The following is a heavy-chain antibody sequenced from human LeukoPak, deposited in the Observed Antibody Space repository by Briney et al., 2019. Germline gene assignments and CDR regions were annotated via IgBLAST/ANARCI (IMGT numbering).Heavy chain of an antibody. J-gene: IGHJ4*02. CDR2: ISGSGGST. CDR1: GFTFSSYG. CDR3: AKVSRYQLYFDY. D-gene: IGHD2-2*01. V-gene: IGHV3-23*01. Sequence: GGSLRLSCAASGFTFSSYGMSWVRQAPGKGLEWVSAISGSGGSTYYADSVKGRFTISRDNSKNTLYLQMNSLRAEDTAVYYCAKVSRYQLYFDYWGQGTLVTVSS.